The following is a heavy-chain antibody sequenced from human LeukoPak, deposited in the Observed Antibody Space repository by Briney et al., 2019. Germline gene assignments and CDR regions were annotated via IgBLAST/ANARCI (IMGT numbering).Heavy chain of an antibody. D-gene: IGHD6-6*01. CDR3: AIDPQRGIAARPPAWGFDP. J-gene: IGHJ5*02. CDR2: SSAYNGNT. Sequence: ASVKVSCKASGYTFTGYYMHWGRQAPGQGLEWMGWSSAYNGNTNYAQKLQGRVTMTTDTSTSTAYMELRCLRSDDTAVYYCAIDPQRGIAARPPAWGFDPWGQGTLVTVSS. V-gene: IGHV1-18*04. CDR1: GYTFTGYY.